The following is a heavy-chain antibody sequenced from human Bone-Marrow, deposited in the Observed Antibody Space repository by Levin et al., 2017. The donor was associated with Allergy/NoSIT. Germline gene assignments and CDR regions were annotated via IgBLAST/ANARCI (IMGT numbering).Heavy chain of an antibody. CDR3: GLLRTPAAYYYGMDV. CDR2: TMPIFGIV. CDR1: GGDFSSNA. Sequence: PEASVKVSCKVSGGDFSSNAFSWVRKAPGQGLEWMGGTMPIFGIVEYAQRFQGRIMITADESTRTVYMEVSSLRSEDTAVYYCGLLRTPAAYYYGMDVWGQGTTVTVSS. V-gene: IGHV1-69*13. D-gene: IGHD2-15*01. J-gene: IGHJ6*02.